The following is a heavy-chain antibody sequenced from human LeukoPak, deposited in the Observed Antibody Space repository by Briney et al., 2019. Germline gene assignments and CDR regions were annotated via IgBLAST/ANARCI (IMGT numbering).Heavy chain of an antibody. CDR2: IKQDGREK. Sequence: GGSLRLSCAGSGFTFSNYWMSWVRQAPGKGPEWVANIKQDGREKHYVDSVKGRFTICRDNAKSSPYLQMNSLRDEDTAVYYCTRDEAAATNWGQGTLVTVSS. D-gene: IGHD6-13*01. CDR3: TRDEAAATN. V-gene: IGHV3-7*01. J-gene: IGHJ4*02. CDR1: GFTFSNYW.